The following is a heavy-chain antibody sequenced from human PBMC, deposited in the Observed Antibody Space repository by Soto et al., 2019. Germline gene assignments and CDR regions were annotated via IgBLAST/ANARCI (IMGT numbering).Heavy chain of an antibody. D-gene: IGHD1-26*01. J-gene: IGHJ2*01. Sequence: QVQLQESGPGLVKPSETLSLTCTVSGGSISSYYWSWIRQPPGKGLEWIGYIYYSGSTNYNPFLKSRVTISVDTSKNQFSLKVSSVTAADTAVYYCARVEGATVWYFDLWGRGTLVTVSS. CDR3: ARVEGATVWYFDL. V-gene: IGHV4-59*01. CDR1: GGSISSYY. CDR2: IYYSGST.